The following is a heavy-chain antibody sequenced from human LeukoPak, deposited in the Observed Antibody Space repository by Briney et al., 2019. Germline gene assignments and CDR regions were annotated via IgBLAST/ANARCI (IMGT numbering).Heavy chain of an antibody. V-gene: IGHV5-51*01. CDR3: ARRYSYGLFDY. J-gene: IGHJ4*02. Sequence: GESLKISCTGPGYRFTDYWIGWVRQMPGKGLEWMGIIYPGDSDTRYSPSFQGQVTVSADKSISTAYLQWSSLKASDTAMYYCARRYSYGLFDYWGQGTLVTVSS. CDR1: GYRFTDYW. D-gene: IGHD5-18*01. CDR2: IYPGDSDT.